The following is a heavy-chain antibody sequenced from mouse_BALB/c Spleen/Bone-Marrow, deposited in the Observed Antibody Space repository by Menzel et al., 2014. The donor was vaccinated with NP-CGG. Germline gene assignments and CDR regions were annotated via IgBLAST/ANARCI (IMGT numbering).Heavy chain of an antibody. J-gene: IGHJ4*01. CDR3: VRRGWYYAMDY. Sequence: DVHLVESGGGLVQPGGSLRLSCATSGFTFSDYYMYWVRQTPEKRLEWVAYISNGGGSTYYPNTVKGRFTISRDNAKNTLYLQMSRLKSEDTAMYYCVRRGWYYAMDYWGQGTSVTVSS. CDR2: ISNGGGST. V-gene: IGHV5-12*02. CDR1: GFTFSDYY. D-gene: IGHD2-3*01.